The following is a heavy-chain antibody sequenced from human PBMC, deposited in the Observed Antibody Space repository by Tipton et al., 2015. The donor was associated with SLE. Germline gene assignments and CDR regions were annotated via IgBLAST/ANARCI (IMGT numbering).Heavy chain of an antibody. J-gene: IGHJ4*02. CDR3: AKARYSSGWLVDY. Sequence: SLRLSCAASGFTFSSYWMSWVRQLPGKGLEWVSLISWNSDSAFYADSVKGRFTISRDNSKNSLYLQMNSLRAEDTAVYYCAKARYSSGWLVDYWGQGTLVTVSS. V-gene: IGHV3-43*01. CDR2: ISWNSDSA. CDR1: GFTFSSYW. D-gene: IGHD6-19*01.